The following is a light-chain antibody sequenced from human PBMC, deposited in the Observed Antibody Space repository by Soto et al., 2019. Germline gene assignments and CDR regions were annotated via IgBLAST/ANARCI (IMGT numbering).Light chain of an antibody. CDR2: LGS. Sequence: DIVMTQSPLSLPVTPGEPASISCRSSQSLLHSNGYNYLDWYLQKPGQSPQLLIYLGSNRASGGPDRVRGSGAGTDFTLKISRVEAEDGGVYYCMQALQTPYTFGQGTKREIK. CDR3: MQALQTPYT. J-gene: IGKJ2*01. V-gene: IGKV2-28*01. CDR1: QSLLHSNGYNY.